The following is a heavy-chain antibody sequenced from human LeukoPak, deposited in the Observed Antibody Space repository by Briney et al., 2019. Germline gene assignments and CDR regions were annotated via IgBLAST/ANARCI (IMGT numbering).Heavy chain of an antibody. CDR1: GFTFNDHA. CDR3: ARASYYYDTTGLGAVDI. V-gene: IGHV3-9*01. D-gene: IGHD3-22*01. J-gene: IGHJ3*02. CDR2: INWNSDNI. Sequence: PGGSLRLSCAASGFTFNDHAMYWVRQAPGKGLEGVSGINWNSDNIGYADSVRGRFTISRDDAKNSLFLQMNSLRVEDTALYYCARASYYYDTTGLGAVDIWGQGTMVTVSS.